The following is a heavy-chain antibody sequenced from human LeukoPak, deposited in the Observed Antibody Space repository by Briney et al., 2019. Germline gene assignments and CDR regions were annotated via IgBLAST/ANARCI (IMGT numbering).Heavy chain of an antibody. CDR3: TTRELRYYGSGTYPVAFDI. V-gene: IGHV3-15*01. D-gene: IGHD3-10*01. CDR2: IRSKSDHGTT. Sequence: PGGPLRLSCAASGFTFSDYYMHWVRQAPGEGREWFGRIRSKSDHGTTDYAAPVKGRVTISRDDSKNTLYLQMNRLKTEDTAVYYCTTRELRYYGSGTYPVAFDIWGQGTMVTVSS. CDR1: GFTFSDYY. J-gene: IGHJ3*02.